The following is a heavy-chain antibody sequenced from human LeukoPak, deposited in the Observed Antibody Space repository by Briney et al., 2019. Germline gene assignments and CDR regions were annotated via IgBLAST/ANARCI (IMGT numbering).Heavy chain of an antibody. CDR2: IYTSGST. Sequence: KPSETLSLTCTVSGGSISSGSYYWSWIRQPAGKGLEWIGRIYTSGSTNYNPSLKSRVTISVDTSKNQFSLKLSSVTAADTAVYYCAIAANDPNWFDPWGQGTLVTVSS. V-gene: IGHV4-61*02. CDR1: GGSISSGSYY. CDR3: AIAANDPNWFDP. J-gene: IGHJ5*02.